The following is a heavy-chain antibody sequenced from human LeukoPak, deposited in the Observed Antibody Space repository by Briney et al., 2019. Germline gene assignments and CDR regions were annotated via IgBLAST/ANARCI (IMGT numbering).Heavy chain of an antibody. CDR3: ARIDSSGYYRFDY. CDR1: GGSISSSSHY. J-gene: IGHJ4*02. D-gene: IGHD3-22*01. CDR2: IFYSGST. V-gene: IGHV4-39*01. Sequence: SETLSLTCTVSGGSISSSSHYWGWIRQPPGKGLKWIGSIFYSGSTYYNPSLKSRVTISVDTSKNQFSLKLSSVTAADTAVYYCARIDSSGYYRFDYWGQGTLVTASS.